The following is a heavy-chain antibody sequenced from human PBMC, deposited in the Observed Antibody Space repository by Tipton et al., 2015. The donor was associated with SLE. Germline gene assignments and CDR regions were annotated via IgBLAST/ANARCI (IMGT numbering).Heavy chain of an antibody. CDR3: ARDLPSWLASAYFDY. CDR2: ISSSSTTI. CDR1: GGSFSSYT. V-gene: IGHV3-48*01. J-gene: IGHJ4*02. Sequence: LSLTCAVYGGSFSSYTMNWVRQAPGKGLEWVSYISSSSTTIYYADSVKGRFTISRDNAKNSLYLQMNSLRAEDTAVYYCARDLPSWLASAYFDYWGQGTLVTVSS. D-gene: IGHD6-19*01.